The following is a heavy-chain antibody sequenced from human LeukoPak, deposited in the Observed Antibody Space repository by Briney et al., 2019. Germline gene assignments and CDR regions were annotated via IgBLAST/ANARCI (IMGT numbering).Heavy chain of an antibody. CDR1: GYSISSGYY. Sequence: SETLSLTCTVSGYSISSGYYWGWIRQPPGKGLEWIGSIYHSGSTYYNPSLKSRVTISVDTSKNQFSLKLASVTAADTAVYYCVSYFYSTYQEDYWGQGTLVTVSS. J-gene: IGHJ4*02. D-gene: IGHD1-26*01. CDR2: IYHSGST. V-gene: IGHV4-38-2*02. CDR3: VSYFYSTYQEDY.